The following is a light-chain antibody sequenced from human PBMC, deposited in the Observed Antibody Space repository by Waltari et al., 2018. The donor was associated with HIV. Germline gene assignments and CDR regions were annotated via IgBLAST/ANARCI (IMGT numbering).Light chain of an antibody. V-gene: IGKV1-33*01. J-gene: IGKJ4*01. CDR1: EDINDH. CDR2: DAS. Sequence: DIQMTQSPPSLSASVGDRVIITCRTTEDINDHVNWFQVRPGGAPKLLIFDASQREAGVPPRFRGNGIMTHFNLTIDRLQPEDFATYYWQHYHDLPHIFGGGTTVDI. CDR3: QHYHDLPHI.